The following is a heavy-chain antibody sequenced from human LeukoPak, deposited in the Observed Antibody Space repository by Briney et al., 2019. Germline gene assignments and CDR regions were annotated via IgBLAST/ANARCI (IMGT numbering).Heavy chain of an antibody. D-gene: IGHD6-13*01. Sequence: ASVKVSCKASGYTFTDYYMHWVRQAPGQGLEWMGWINPKRGDTKYAQESQGWVTMTRDTSISTACIDLSRSRSDATAMYYCARGSPVAAAGTAYFHHWGQGTLVTVSS. CDR3: ARGSPVAAAGTAYFHH. V-gene: IGHV1-2*04. CDR2: INPKRGDT. CDR1: GYTFTDYY. J-gene: IGHJ1*01.